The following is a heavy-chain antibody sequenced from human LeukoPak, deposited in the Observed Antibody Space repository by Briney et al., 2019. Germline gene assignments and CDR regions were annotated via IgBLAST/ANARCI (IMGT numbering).Heavy chain of an antibody. Sequence: GGSLRLSCAASGLTFDDYAMHWVRHAPGKGLEWVSLISGDGGSTYSADSVKGRFTISRDKRKNSLYMQMNSLRTEDTALYYCAKGFSVLASNHYYYYYGMDVWGQGTTVTVSS. V-gene: IGHV3-43*02. CDR3: AKGFSVLASNHYYYYYGMDV. CDR1: GLTFDDYA. J-gene: IGHJ6*02. D-gene: IGHD3-3*01. CDR2: ISGDGGST.